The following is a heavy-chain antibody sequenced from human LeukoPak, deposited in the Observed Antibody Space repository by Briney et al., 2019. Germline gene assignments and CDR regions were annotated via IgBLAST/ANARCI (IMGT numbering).Heavy chain of an antibody. J-gene: IGHJ4*02. CDR2: IKQDGSET. D-gene: IGHD3/OR15-3a*01. CDR1: GFTFSSYW. V-gene: IGHV3-7*01. Sequence: GGSLRLSCAASGFTFSSYWMSWVRQTPGKGLEWVANIKQDGSETNYVDSVKGRFTISRDNAKNSLYLQMNSLTGDDTAVFYCTRGKWTFDSWGQGTLVTVSS. CDR3: TRGKWTFDS.